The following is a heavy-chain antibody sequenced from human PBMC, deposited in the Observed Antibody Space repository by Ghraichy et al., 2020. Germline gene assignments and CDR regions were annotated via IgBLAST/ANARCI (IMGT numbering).Heavy chain of an antibody. CDR2: ISSDGVSP. Sequence: GGSLRLSCSASGFTFSRYAIHWVRQAPGKGLVFVSAISSDGVSPYYADFVKGRFTISRDNSKNTASLQMRSLRDEDTAVYYCVGYCYGGSCNSDDYWGQGTLVTVSS. CDR3: VGYCYGGSCNSDDY. J-gene: IGHJ4*02. CDR1: GFTFSRYA. V-gene: IGHV3-64D*06. D-gene: IGHD2-15*01.